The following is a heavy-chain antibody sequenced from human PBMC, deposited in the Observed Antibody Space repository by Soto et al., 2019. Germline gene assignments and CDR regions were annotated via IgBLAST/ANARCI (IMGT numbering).Heavy chain of an antibody. J-gene: IGHJ4*02. V-gene: IGHV3-48*03. CDR2: ISSSGSTI. CDR1: GFTFSSYE. CDR3: ASPAGGGSSSLFDY. Sequence: ESGGGLVQPGGSLRLSCAASGFTFSSYEMNWVRQAPGKGLEWVSYISSSGSTIYYADSVKGRFTISRDNAKNSLYLQMNSLRAEDTAVYYCASPAGGGSSSLFDYWGQGTLVTVSS. D-gene: IGHD6-13*01.